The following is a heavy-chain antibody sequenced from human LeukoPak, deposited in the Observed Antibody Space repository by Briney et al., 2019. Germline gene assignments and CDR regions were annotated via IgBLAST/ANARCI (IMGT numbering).Heavy chain of an antibody. CDR1: GYSFTTYW. Sequence: GESLKISCKGSGYSFTTYWIGWVRQMPGKGLEWMGIIYPGDSDTRYGPSFQGQVTISADKSINTAYLQWSSLKASDTAMYYCARQRAVAGTLDYWGQGTLVTVSS. D-gene: IGHD6-19*01. CDR3: ARQRAVAGTLDY. V-gene: IGHV5-51*01. J-gene: IGHJ4*02. CDR2: IYPGDSDT.